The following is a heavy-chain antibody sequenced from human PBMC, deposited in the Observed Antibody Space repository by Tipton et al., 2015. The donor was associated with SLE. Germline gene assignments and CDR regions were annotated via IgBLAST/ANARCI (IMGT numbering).Heavy chain of an antibody. CDR3: ARRSDWNDY. Sequence: TLSLTCSVSGGSITSHYWTWIRQSPGKEFEWLAYVSYTGSATYNPSLRSRVSILLDTSENQISLKLTSVTAADTAVYYCARRSDWNDYWGQGTLVTVSS. V-gene: IGHV4-59*08. CDR1: GGSITSHY. D-gene: IGHD1-1*01. CDR2: VSYTGSA. J-gene: IGHJ4*02.